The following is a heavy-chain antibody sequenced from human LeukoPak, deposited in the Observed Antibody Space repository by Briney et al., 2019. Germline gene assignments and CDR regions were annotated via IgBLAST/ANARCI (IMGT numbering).Heavy chain of an antibody. D-gene: IGHD4-17*01. Sequence: ESLKISCKGSGYTFTSYWLGWVRQMPGKGLEWMGIIYPGDSDTRTSPSFQGQVTMSADTSIRTAYLQWSSLKASDTAMYYCARHAYGDGDLGYWGEGTLGTVSS. CDR3: ARHAYGDGDLGY. J-gene: IGHJ4*02. V-gene: IGHV5-51*01. CDR1: GYTFTSYW. CDR2: IYPGDSDT.